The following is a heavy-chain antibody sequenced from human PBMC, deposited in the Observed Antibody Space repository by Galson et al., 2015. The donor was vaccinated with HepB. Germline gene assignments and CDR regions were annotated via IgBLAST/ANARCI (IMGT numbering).Heavy chain of an antibody. J-gene: IGHJ6*03. CDR3: ARQSREYSSGWYLGSFNYMDV. D-gene: IGHD6-19*01. CDR2: IWYDGSNR. CDR1: DFNFSNYG. Sequence: SLRLSCAASDFNFSNYGIHWVRQAPGKGLEWVAVIWYDGSNRYYADSVKGRFTISRDNSKNTLYLQMNSLRAADTAVYYCARQSREYSSGWYLGSFNYMDVWGKGSTVTVSS. V-gene: IGHV3-33*01.